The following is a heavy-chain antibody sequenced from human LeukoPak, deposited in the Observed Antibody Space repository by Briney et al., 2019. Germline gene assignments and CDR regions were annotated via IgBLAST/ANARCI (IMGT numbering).Heavy chain of an antibody. Sequence: SETLSLTCIVPGDFIGTGAHYWSWIRQRPGSGLEWIGFTYYNVRTHTKPFIQSRVSVSVDTSRKQFSLRVTSMTDADTAIYYCTREIGSGQYSFDYWGQGMLVTVSS. CDR1: GDFIGTGAHY. CDR2: TYYNVRT. CDR3: TREIGSGQYSFDY. D-gene: IGHD3-10*01. J-gene: IGHJ4*02. V-gene: IGHV4-31*03.